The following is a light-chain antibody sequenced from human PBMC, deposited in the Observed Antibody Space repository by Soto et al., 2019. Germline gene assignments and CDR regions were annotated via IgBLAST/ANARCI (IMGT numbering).Light chain of an antibody. V-gene: IGKV1-5*01. CDR1: QSISSW. J-gene: IGKJ3*01. CDR3: QQYNSYPV. Sequence: DIQMTQSPSTLSASVGDRVTITCRASQSISSWLAWYQQKPGKAPKLLIYDASSLESGVPSRFSGSGSGTEFPLTLSSLQPDDFATYYCQQYNSYPVFGPGTKVDIK. CDR2: DAS.